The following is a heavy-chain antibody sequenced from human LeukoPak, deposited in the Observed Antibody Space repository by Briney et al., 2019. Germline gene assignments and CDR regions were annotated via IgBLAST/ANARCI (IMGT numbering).Heavy chain of an antibody. CDR1: GGSISNYY. J-gene: IGHJ4*02. D-gene: IGHD5-18*01. Sequence: PSETLSLTYTVSGGSISNYYWSWIRQPPGKGLEWIGYIYYSGSTNYNPSLKSRVTISVDTSKNQFSLKPSSVTAADTAVYYRARHSAIYSSFDYWGQGTLVTVSS. V-gene: IGHV4-59*08. CDR2: IYYSGST. CDR3: ARHSAIYSSFDY.